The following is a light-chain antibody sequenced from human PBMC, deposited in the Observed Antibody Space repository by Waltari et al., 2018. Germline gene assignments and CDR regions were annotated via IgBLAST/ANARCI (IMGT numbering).Light chain of an antibody. CDR2: GAS. CDR3: QQYNVWPPIT. CDR1: QSIHDH. Sequence: DIVMTQSPATLSVSPGDRATLSCRASQSIHDHVACYQQQPGQAPRLLIYGASTRATGIPARFRGSGSGTKFTLSISSLQTEDFGVYYCQQYNVWPPITFGQVTRLEIK. V-gene: IGKV3-15*01. J-gene: IGKJ5*01.